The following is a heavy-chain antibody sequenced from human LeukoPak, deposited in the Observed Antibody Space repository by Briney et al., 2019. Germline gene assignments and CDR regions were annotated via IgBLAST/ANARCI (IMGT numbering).Heavy chain of an antibody. CDR2: INYSGST. V-gene: IGHV4-59*11. Sequence: SETLSLTCTVSGVSISSHYWSWIRQPPGKGLEWIGYINYSGSTNYNPSLKSRVTISEDTSKNQVSLKLKSVTAADTAVYFCAGYCSGGSCYQRGLPWFDPWGQGTLVAVSS. D-gene: IGHD2-15*01. CDR3: AGYCSGGSCYQRGLPWFDP. CDR1: GVSISSHY. J-gene: IGHJ5*02.